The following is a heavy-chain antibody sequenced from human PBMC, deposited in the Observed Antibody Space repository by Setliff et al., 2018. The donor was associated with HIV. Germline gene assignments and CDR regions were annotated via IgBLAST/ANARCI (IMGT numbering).Heavy chain of an antibody. Sequence: PSETLSLTCAVYGGSFSGYYWNWIRQSPGKGLEWIGEINHSGSTNYNPSLKSRITISVDTSKKQFSLKLNSVTAADTAVYYCATGPVCYHDWGQGTLVTVSS. CDR3: ATGPVCYHD. J-gene: IGHJ4*02. V-gene: IGHV4-34*01. D-gene: IGHD2-8*01. CDR2: INHSGST. CDR1: GGSFSGYY.